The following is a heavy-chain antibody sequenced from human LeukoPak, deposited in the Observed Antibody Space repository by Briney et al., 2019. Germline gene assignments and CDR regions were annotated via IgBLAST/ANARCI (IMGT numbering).Heavy chain of an antibody. CDR1: GFTFGDYA. V-gene: IGHV3-49*04. J-gene: IGHJ6*04. CDR3: TRDALRYFDWSFSYYYCGMDV. CDR2: IRSKAYGGTT. D-gene: IGHD3-9*01. Sequence: PGGSLRLSCTASGFTFGDYAMSWVRQAPGKGLEWVGFIRSKAYGGTTEYAASVKGRFTISRDDSKSIAYLQMNSLKTEDTAVYYCTRDALRYFDWSFSYYYCGMDVWGKGTTVTVSS.